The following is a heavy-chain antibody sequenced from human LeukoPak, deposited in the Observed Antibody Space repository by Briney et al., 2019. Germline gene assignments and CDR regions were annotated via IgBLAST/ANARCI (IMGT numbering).Heavy chain of an antibody. Sequence: ASVKVSCKAFGYTFTRNFMYWVRQAPGQRLEWMGWINTGNGNTKYSQEFQGRVTLTRDTSASTAYMELSRLRSEDTAVYYCARGIGGYALNWFDPWGQGTLVTVSS. D-gene: IGHD5-12*01. V-gene: IGHV1-3*03. J-gene: IGHJ5*02. CDR2: INTGNGNT. CDR3: ARGIGGYALNWFDP. CDR1: GYTFTRNF.